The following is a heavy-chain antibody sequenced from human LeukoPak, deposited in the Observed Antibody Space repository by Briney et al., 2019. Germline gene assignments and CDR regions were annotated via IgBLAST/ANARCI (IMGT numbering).Heavy chain of an antibody. V-gene: IGHV1-46*01. CDR2: INPSGGST. J-gene: IGHJ3*02. Sequence: GASVKVSCKASGYTFTGYYMHWVRQAPGQGLEWMGIINPSGGSTSYAQKFQGRVTMTRDTSTSTVYMELSSLRSEDTAVYYCAREWTTGYSSGWYQGDAFDIWGQGTMVTVSS. CDR1: GYTFTGYY. CDR3: AREWTTGYSSGWYQGDAFDI. D-gene: IGHD6-19*01.